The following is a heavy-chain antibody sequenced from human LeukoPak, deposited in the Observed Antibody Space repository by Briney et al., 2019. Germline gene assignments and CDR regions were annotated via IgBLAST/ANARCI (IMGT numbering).Heavy chain of an antibody. Sequence: TSETLSLTCAVYGGSFSGYYWSWIRQPPGKGLEWIGEINHSGSTNYNPSLKSRVTISVDTSKNQFSLKLSSVTAADTAVYYCARGLVVTAIRAFDYWGQGTLVTVSS. D-gene: IGHD2-21*02. CDR3: ARGLVVTAIRAFDY. CDR1: GGSFSGYY. V-gene: IGHV4-34*01. CDR2: INHSGST. J-gene: IGHJ4*02.